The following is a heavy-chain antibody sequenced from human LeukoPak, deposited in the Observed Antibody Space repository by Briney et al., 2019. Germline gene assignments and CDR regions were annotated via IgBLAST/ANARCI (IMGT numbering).Heavy chain of an antibody. J-gene: IGHJ5*02. V-gene: IGHV1-2*02. Sequence: ASVKVSCKASGYTFTGYCMHWVRQAPGQGLEWMGWINPNSGGTNYAQKFQGRVTMTRDTSISTAYMELSRLRSDDTAVYYCARDLMGYCSSTSCYTHNWFDPWGQGTLVTVSS. CDR2: INPNSGGT. CDR3: ARDLMGYCSSTSCYTHNWFDP. CDR1: GYTFTGYC. D-gene: IGHD2-2*02.